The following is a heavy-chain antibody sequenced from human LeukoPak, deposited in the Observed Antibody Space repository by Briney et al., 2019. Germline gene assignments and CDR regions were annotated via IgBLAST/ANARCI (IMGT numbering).Heavy chain of an antibody. D-gene: IGHD6-13*01. V-gene: IGHV5-51*01. J-gene: IGHJ4*02. CDR3: ARRDINSWLDY. Sequence: GESLEISCKASGYSFTCYWIGWVRQMPGEGLGWGGIIYPGDSDTRYSPSCQGHVTISADKSISTAYLRWSSRKTSDTAMYYCARRDINSWLDYWGQGTLVTVSS. CDR1: GYSFTCYW. CDR2: IYPGDSDT.